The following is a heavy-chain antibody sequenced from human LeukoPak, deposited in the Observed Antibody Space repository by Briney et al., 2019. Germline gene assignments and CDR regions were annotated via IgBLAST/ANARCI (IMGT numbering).Heavy chain of an antibody. D-gene: IGHD2-21*02. CDR2: ISYDGSDK. Sequence: GGSLRLSCAASAFTFSSYGMHWVRQAPGKGLEWVALISYDGSDKDYEKSVKGRFTISRDNSKNTLYLQMNSLRAEDTAVYYCAKDMSGGDCPDYWGQGTLVTVSS. J-gene: IGHJ4*02. CDR1: AFTFSSYG. CDR3: AKDMSGGDCPDY. V-gene: IGHV3-30*18.